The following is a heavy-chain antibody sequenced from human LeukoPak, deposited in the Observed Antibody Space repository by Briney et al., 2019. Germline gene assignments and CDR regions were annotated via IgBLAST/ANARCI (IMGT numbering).Heavy chain of an antibody. V-gene: IGHV4-4*07. CDR2: IYTSGST. J-gene: IGHJ6*03. Sequence: PSETLSLTCTVSGGSLSTYYWSWIRQPAGKGLEWIGRIYTSGSTNYNPSLKSRVTISVDKSKNQFSLKLSSVTAADTAVYYCARDGTNWNYRYYYYYMDVWGKGTTVTVSS. CDR3: ARDGTNWNYRYYYYYMDV. D-gene: IGHD1-7*01. CDR1: GGSLSTYY.